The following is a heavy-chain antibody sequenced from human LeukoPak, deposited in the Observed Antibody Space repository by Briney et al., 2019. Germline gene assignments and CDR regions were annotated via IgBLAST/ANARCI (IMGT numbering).Heavy chain of an antibody. J-gene: IGHJ4*02. CDR2: INHSGST. CDR1: GGSFSGYY. CDR3: ARGGIPDY. Sequence: PSETLSLTCAVYGGSFSGYYWSWIRQPPGKGLEWIGEINHSGSTNYNPSLKSRVTISVDTSRNQFSLKLSSVTAADTAVYYCARGGIPDYWGQGILVTVSS. V-gene: IGHV4-34*01. D-gene: IGHD2-21*01.